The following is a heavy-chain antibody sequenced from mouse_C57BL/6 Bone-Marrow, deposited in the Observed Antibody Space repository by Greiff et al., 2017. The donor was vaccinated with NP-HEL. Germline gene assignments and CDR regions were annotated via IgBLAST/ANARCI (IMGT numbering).Heavy chain of an antibody. Sequence: EVKLVESGPGLVKPSQSLSLTCSVTGYSITSGYYWNWIRQFPGNKLEWMGYISYDGSNNYNPSLKNRISITRDTSKNQFFLKLNSVTTEDTATYYCARDLPWFAYWGQGTLVTVSA. D-gene: IGHD2-10*01. CDR1: GYSITSGYY. J-gene: IGHJ3*01. CDR2: ISYDGSN. CDR3: ARDLPWFAY. V-gene: IGHV3-6*01.